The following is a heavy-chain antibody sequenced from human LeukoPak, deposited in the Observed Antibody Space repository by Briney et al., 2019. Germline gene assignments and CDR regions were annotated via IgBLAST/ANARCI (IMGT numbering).Heavy chain of an antibody. J-gene: IGHJ5*02. D-gene: IGHD2-8*01. CDR2: INPNSGGT. CDR3: APCTNGVCYFAH. V-gene: IGHV1-2*02. CDR1: GYTFTGCY. Sequence: ASVKVSCKASGYTFTGCYMHWVRQAPGQGLEWMGWINPNSGGTNYAQKFQGRVTMTRDTSISTAYMELSRLRSDDTAVYYCAPCTNGVCYFAHWGQGTLVTVSS.